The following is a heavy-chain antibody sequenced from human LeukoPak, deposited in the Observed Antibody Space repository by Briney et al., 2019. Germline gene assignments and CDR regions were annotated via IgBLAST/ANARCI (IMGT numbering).Heavy chain of an antibody. CDR3: AREGSSYAPSQPFYFDF. CDR1: GFTFSSFD. CDR2: ISRSAHTI. D-gene: IGHD3-10*01. J-gene: IGHJ4*02. V-gene: IGHV3-48*03. Sequence: GGSLRLSCAASGFTFSSFDMSWVRQSPGKGLEWVSYISRSAHTIYYADSVKGRFTISRDDAKNSLYPQMNSLRAEDTAVYFCAREGSSYAPSQPFYFDFWGQGTLVTVSS.